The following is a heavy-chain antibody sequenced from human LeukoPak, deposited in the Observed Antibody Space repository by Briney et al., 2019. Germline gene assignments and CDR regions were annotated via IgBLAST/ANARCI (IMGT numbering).Heavy chain of an antibody. J-gene: IGHJ6*03. V-gene: IGHV3-15*01. CDR2: IKSKTDGGTT. Sequence: GGSLRLSCAASGFTFSNAWMSWGRQAPGKGQEWVGRIKSKTDGGTTDYAAPVKGRFTISRDDSKNTLYLQMNSLKTEDTAVYYCTTLDPATVTTPYYYYYMDVWGKGTTVTVSS. CDR1: GFTFSNAW. D-gene: IGHD4-11*01. CDR3: TTLDPATVTTPYYYYYMDV.